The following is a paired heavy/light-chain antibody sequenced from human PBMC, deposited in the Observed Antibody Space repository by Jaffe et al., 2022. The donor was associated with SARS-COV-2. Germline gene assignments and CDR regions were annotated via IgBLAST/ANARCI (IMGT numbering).Light chain of an antibody. V-gene: IGLV7-46*01. J-gene: IGLJ2*01. Sequence: QAVVTQEPSLTVSPGGTVTLTCGSSTGAVTSTHYPYWFQQKPGQAPRTLIYDTDNKHSWTPARFSGSLLGDKAALTLSGAQPEDEAEYYCLLSYSGPRGPRVVFGGGTRLTVL. CDR1: TGAVTSTHY. CDR2: DTD. CDR3: LLSYSGPRGPRVV.
Heavy chain of an antibody. CDR3: AGWAGSSWFDY. V-gene: IGHV3-7*01. CDR2: IMQDGSGR. Sequence: VQLVESGGGLVQPGGSLRLSCAASGFIFSSYKMSWVRQIPGKGLEWVANIMQDGSGRDYVDSVQGRFTISRDNAKNSLYLQMNSLRVEDTAVYYCAGWAGSSWFDYWGQGTLVVVSS. CDR1: GFIFSSYK. D-gene: IGHD6-13*01. J-gene: IGHJ4*02.